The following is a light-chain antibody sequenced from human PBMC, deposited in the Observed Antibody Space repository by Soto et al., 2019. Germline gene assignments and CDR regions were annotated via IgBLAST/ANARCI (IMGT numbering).Light chain of an antibody. Sequence: EIVLTQSPGTLSLSPGERATLSCRASQSVSILLAWYQQKPGQAPRLLIYGASTRAPSIPARFSGSGSGTDFTLTISSLQSEDFAVYYCQQYDKWPTWTFGQGTKVDI. CDR3: QQYDKWPTWT. J-gene: IGKJ1*01. CDR2: GAS. V-gene: IGKV3-15*01. CDR1: QSVSIL.